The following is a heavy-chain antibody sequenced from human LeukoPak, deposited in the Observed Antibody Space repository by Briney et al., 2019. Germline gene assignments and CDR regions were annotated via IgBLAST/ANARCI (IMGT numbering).Heavy chain of an antibody. Sequence: GESLKISCKGSGYSFTSYWIGWVRQMPGKGLEWMGIIYPGDSDTRYSPSFQGQVTISADKSISTAYLQWSSLKASDTAMYYCARPLRLRLGELSFDYWGQGTLVTVSS. J-gene: IGHJ4*02. CDR2: IYPGDSDT. CDR1: GYSFTSYW. CDR3: ARPLRLRLGELSFDY. V-gene: IGHV5-51*01. D-gene: IGHD3-16*02.